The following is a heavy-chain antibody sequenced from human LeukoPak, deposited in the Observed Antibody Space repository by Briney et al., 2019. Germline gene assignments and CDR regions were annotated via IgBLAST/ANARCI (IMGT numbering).Heavy chain of an antibody. CDR3: ARDSRSLYYDSSGYYPF. D-gene: IGHD3-22*01. J-gene: IGHJ4*02. CDR1: GGTFSSYA. CDR2: IIPIFGTA. Sequence: SVKVSCKASGGTFSSYAISWVRQAPGQGLEWMGGIIPIFGTANYAQRFQGRVTITADESTSTAYMELSSLRSEDTAVYYCARDSRSLYYDSSGYYPFWGQGTLVTVSS. V-gene: IGHV1-69*13.